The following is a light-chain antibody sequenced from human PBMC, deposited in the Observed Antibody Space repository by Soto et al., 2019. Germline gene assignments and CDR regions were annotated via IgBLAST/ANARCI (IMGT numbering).Light chain of an antibody. CDR1: STDPATYNL. V-gene: IGLV2-23*02. CDR2: EVT. Sequence: QSVLTQPASVSGSPGQSITISCTGTSTDPATYNLVSWYQHHPGKAPQLIIYEVTKRPSGVPTRFSGSQSGNTASLTISGLQAEDDADYYCCARLFGGGTKLTVL. J-gene: IGLJ2*01. CDR3: CARL.